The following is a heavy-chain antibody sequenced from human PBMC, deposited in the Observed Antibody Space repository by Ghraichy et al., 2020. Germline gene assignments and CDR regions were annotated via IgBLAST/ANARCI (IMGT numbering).Heavy chain of an antibody. CDR1: GYTFTGYY. J-gene: IGHJ5*02. CDR3: ARDHRVLDAMLSWFDP. D-gene: IGHD2-2*01. CDR2: INPNSGGT. Sequence: ASVKVSCKASGYTFTGYYMHWVRQAPGQGLEWMGWINPNSGGTNYAQKFQGRVTMTRDTSISTAYMELSRLRSDDTAVYYCARDHRVLDAMLSWFDPWGQGTLVTVSS. V-gene: IGHV1-2*02.